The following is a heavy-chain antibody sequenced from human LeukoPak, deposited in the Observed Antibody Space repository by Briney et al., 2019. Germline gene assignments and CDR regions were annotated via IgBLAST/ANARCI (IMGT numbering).Heavy chain of an antibody. D-gene: IGHD5-24*01. CDR1: GFTFSSYS. Sequence: GGSLRLSCTASGFTFSSYSMNWVRQAPGKGLEWVSSISSSSSYIYYADSVKGRFTISRDNSKNTLYLQMNSLRAEDTAVYYCAKDDGYNPDYWGQGTLVTVSS. CDR3: AKDDGYNPDY. CDR2: ISSSSSYI. J-gene: IGHJ4*02. V-gene: IGHV3-21*01.